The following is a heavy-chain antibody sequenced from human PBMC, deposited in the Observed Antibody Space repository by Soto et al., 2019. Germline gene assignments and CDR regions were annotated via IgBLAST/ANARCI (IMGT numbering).Heavy chain of an antibody. V-gene: IGHV4-34*01. CDR1: GGSFSGYY. CDR3: ATANWSHHYFDP. J-gene: IGHJ5*02. CDR2: INHSGSP. D-gene: IGHD1-1*01. Sequence: QVRLQQWGTGLLKSSETLSLTCAVYGGSFSGYYWSWLRQPPGKGLEWIGEINHSGSPNYNPSLKSRVTLSVDTSKNQFSLTMTSVTAADTAVYYCATANWSHHYFDPWGLGTLVTVSS.